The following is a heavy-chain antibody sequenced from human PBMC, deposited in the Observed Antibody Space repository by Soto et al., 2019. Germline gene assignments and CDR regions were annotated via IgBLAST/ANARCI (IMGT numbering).Heavy chain of an antibody. CDR3: AKDEDYYGSGSYYNARVMDV. V-gene: IGHV3-74*01. CDR2: INTDGSNK. J-gene: IGHJ6*02. CDR1: GFTFSSDW. D-gene: IGHD3-10*01. Sequence: GGSLRLSCXASGFTFSSDWMHWVLQAPGKGLVWVSRINTDGSNKYYADSVKGRFTISRDNSKNTLYLQMNSLRAEDTAVYYCAKDEDYYGSGSYYNARVMDVWGQGTTVTVSS.